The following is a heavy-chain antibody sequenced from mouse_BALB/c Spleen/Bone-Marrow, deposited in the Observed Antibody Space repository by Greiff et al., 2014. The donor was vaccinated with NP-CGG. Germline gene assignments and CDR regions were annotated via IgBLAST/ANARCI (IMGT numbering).Heavy chain of an antibody. CDR2: IDPANGNT. CDR1: GFNIEDTY. J-gene: IGHJ4*01. Sequence: VQLQQSGAELVKPGASVKLSCTASGFNIEDTYMHWVKQRPEQGLEWIGRIDPANGNTKYDPKFQGKATITADTSSNTAYLQLSSLTSEDPSVYYCAEITTAAYYVMDYWGQGTSVTVSS. D-gene: IGHD1-2*01. V-gene: IGHV14-3*02. CDR3: AEITTAAYYVMDY.